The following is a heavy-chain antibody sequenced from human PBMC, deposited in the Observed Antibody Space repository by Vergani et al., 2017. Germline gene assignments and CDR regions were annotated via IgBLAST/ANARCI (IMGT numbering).Heavy chain of an antibody. V-gene: IGHV3-23*01. D-gene: IGHD2-21*02. CDR2: ISGSGGST. CDR1: GFTFSSYA. CDR3: AKWFVVTAIPGAFDI. Sequence: EVQLLESGGGSVQPGASMRLSCAASGFTFSSYAMSCVRQAPGQGLEWVSAISGSGGSTYYADSVKGWFTISRDNSKNTLYLQMNSLRAEDTAVYYCAKWFVVTAIPGAFDIWGRGTMVTVSS. J-gene: IGHJ3*02.